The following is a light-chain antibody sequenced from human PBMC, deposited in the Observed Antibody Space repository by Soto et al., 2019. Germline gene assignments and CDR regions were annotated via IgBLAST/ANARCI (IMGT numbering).Light chain of an antibody. CDR2: TAS. CDR3: QQSYNTPWT. Sequence: DIQMTQSPSSLSASVGDRVTITSRASQSILSYLNWYQQKPGKAPKLLIYTASSLQSGVPSRFSGSGSGTDFALTISSLQPEDFATYYCQQSYNTPWTFGQGTKVEIK. V-gene: IGKV1-39*01. J-gene: IGKJ1*01. CDR1: QSILSY.